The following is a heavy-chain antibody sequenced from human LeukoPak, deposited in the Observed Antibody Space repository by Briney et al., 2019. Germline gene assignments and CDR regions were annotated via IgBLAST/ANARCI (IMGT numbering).Heavy chain of an antibody. J-gene: IGHJ4*02. CDR1: GFTFSSYS. CDR3: ARGPYCSGGSCYHGGDGFDY. CDR2: ISSSSSTI. Sequence: GGSLRLSCAASGFTFSSYSMTWVRQAPGKGLEWVSYISSSSSTIYYADSVKGRFTISRDNAKNSLYLQMNSLRAEDTAVYYCARGPYCSGGSCYHGGDGFDYWGPGTLVTVSS. D-gene: IGHD2-15*01. V-gene: IGHV3-48*01.